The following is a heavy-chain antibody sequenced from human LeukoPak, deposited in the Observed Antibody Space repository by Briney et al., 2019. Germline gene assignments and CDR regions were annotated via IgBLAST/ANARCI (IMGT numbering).Heavy chain of an antibody. D-gene: IGHD6-19*01. Sequence: GGSLRLSCAASGFTFSSYRMNWVRQAPGKWLEWVSSISSSSTNIYYADSVKGRFTISRDNAKNSLYLQMNSLRAEDTAVYYCARVYSSGWYFDPWGQGTLVTVSS. CDR2: ISSSSTNI. J-gene: IGHJ5*02. CDR3: ARVYSSGWYFDP. V-gene: IGHV3-21*01. CDR1: GFTFSSYR.